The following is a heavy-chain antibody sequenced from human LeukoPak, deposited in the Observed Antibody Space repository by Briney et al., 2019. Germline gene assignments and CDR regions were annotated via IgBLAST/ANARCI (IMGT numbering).Heavy chain of an antibody. J-gene: IGHJ4*02. CDR2: IKLDGSEK. CDR3: ARDQYDTWSRRGNFDS. V-gene: IGHV3-7*03. Sequence: GGSLRLSCVASGFTFGQYWMSWVRQAPGKGLEWVANIKLDGSEKNYVDSVKGRFTISRDNTKNSLYLQMNSLRAEDTAVFYCARDQYDTWSRRGNFDSWGQGTLVIVSS. D-gene: IGHD3/OR15-3a*01. CDR1: GFTFGQYW.